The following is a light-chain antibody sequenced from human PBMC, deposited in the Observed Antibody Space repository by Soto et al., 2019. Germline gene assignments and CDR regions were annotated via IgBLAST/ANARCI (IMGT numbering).Light chain of an antibody. J-gene: IGKJ2*01. CDR3: QQYSDYTSPTHT. CDR2: ATS. Sequence: ELVLTQSPGTLSLSPGDRVTLSCRASQSVSTEYFSWYQQKSGQAPRLLIYATSSRAVGIPDRFSGSGSGTVFPLAIPSLEPGDFAMYYSQQYSDYTSPTHTFGQGTMLEI. CDR1: QSVSTEY. V-gene: IGKV3-20*01.